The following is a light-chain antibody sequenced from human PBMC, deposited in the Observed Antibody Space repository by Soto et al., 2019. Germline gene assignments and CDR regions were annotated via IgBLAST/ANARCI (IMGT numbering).Light chain of an antibody. CDR2: DAS. Sequence: EIQITHSPSTLSASIGDGVTLTCRASEDINDWLAWYQQKPGNAPKFLIYDASTLQSGVPSRFSGSGSGTEFTLTISSLQPDDSATYYCQQYKSRRTFGQGTKVDI. V-gene: IGKV1-5*01. CDR3: QQYKSRRT. CDR1: EDINDW. J-gene: IGKJ1*01.